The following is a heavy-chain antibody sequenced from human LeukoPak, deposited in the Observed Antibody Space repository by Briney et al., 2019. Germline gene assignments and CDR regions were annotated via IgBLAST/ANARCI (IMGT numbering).Heavy chain of an antibody. CDR3: HCSNYYYGMDV. Sequence: SGTLSLTCAVSGGSISSCNWWSWVRQPPGKGLEWIGEIYHSGSTNYNPSLKSRVTISVDKSKNQFSLKLSSVTAADTAVYYCHCSNYYYGMDVWGKGTTVTVSS. J-gene: IGHJ6*04. D-gene: IGHD2-2*01. CDR2: IYHSGST. V-gene: IGHV4-4*02. CDR1: GGSISSCNW.